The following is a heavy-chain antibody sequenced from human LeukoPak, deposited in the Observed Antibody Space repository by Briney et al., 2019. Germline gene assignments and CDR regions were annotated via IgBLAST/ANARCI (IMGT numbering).Heavy chain of an antibody. CDR3: AKGRYSGSYYFDY. CDR1: GFTFDDYA. J-gene: IGHJ4*02. Sequence: GGSLRLSCAASGFTFDDYAMHWVRQAPGKGLEWVSGISWNSGSIGYADSVKGRFTISRDNSKNTLYLQMNSLRAEDTAVYYCAKGRYSGSYYFDYWGQGTLVTVSS. V-gene: IGHV3-9*01. D-gene: IGHD3-10*01. CDR2: ISWNSGSI.